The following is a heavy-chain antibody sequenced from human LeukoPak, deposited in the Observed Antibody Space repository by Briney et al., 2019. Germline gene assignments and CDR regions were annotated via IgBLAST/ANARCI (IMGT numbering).Heavy chain of an antibody. CDR2: FDPEDGET. V-gene: IGHV1-24*01. CDR1: GYTLTELS. Sequence: EASVKVSCKVSGYTLTELSMHWVRQAPGKGLEWMGGFDPEDGETIYAQKFQGRVTMTEDTSTDTAYMELSSLRSEDTAMYFCAREYARSSSWADHWGQGTLVTVSS. CDR3: AREYARSSSWADH. J-gene: IGHJ1*01. D-gene: IGHD6-13*01.